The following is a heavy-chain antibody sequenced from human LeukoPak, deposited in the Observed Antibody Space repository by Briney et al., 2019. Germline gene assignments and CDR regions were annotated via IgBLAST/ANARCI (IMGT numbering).Heavy chain of an antibody. CDR2: ISYDGSNK. CDR1: GFTFSSYG. D-gene: IGHD6-19*01. CDR3: AKAGDGYSSGWTFDY. V-gene: IGHV3-30*18. J-gene: IGHJ4*02. Sequence: PGGSLRLSCAASGFTFSSYGMHWVRQAPGKGLEWVAVISYDGSNKYYADSVKGRFTISRDNSKNTLYLQMNSLRAEDTAVYDCAKAGDGYSSGWTFDYWGQGTLVTVSS.